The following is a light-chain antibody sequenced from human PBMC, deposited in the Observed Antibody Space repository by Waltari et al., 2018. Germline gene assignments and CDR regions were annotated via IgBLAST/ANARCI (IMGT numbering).Light chain of an antibody. CDR3: QEYGNALT. V-gene: IGKV1-33*01. CDR1: QDIDNF. CDR2: DAS. Sequence: DIQMTQSPSSLSASVGDRVTITCQASQDIDNFLHWYQQKPGEDPRLLIYDASNLETGVPSKFSGSGSGTDFSLTITSLQPEDIATYYCQEYGNALTFGGGTKVEIK. J-gene: IGKJ4*01.